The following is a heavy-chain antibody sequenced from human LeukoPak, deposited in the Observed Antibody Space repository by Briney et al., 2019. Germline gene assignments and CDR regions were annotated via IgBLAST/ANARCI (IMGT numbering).Heavy chain of an antibody. D-gene: IGHD1-20*01. Sequence: GASVTVSFTASGYTFTSYYMHWVRQAPGQGLEWVGITNPSGGSASYAQKSHGRVTMTRDTSTSTVYMELSSLRSEDTAVYYCAGDPVTGYFDYWGQGTLVTVSS. CDR3: AGDPVTGYFDY. CDR2: TNPSGGSA. J-gene: IGHJ4*02. CDR1: GYTFTSYY. V-gene: IGHV1-46*01.